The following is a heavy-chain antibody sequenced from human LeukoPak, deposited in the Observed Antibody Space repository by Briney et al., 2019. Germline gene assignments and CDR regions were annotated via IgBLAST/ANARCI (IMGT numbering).Heavy chain of an antibody. CDR2: INHSGST. Sequence: PGGSLRLSCAASGFTFSSYAMSWIRQPPGKGLEWIGEINHSGSTNYNPSLKSRVTISVDTSKNQFSLKLSSVTAADTAVYYCARGLVATSDYWGQGTLVTVSS. V-gene: IGHV4-34*01. J-gene: IGHJ4*02. CDR1: GFTFSSYA. D-gene: IGHD5-12*01. CDR3: ARGLVATSDY.